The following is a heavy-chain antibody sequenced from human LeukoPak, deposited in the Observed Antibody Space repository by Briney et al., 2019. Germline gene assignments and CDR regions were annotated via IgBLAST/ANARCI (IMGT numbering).Heavy chain of an antibody. Sequence: GGSLRLSCAASGFTFSSYSMNWVRQAPGKGLEWVSFITTGSTTIYYADSVKGRFTISRDNAKNSLYLQVNSLRDEDTAVYYCARGQQWPPTYYFDYSGQGTLVTVSS. CDR1: GFTFSSYS. V-gene: IGHV3-48*02. CDR2: ITTGSTTI. J-gene: IGHJ4*02. CDR3: ARGQQWPPTYYFDY. D-gene: IGHD6-19*01.